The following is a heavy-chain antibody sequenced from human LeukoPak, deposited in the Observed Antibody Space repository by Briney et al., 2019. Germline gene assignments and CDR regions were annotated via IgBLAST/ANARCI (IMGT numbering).Heavy chain of an antibody. Sequence: PGGSLRLSCAASGFTFSSYSMNWVRQAPGKGLDWVSSISSTSTYIYYADSVKGRFTISRDNARNSLYLQMNSLRAEDTALYYCAKDPENSGLTSYFFDYWGQGTLVTVSS. CDR1: GFTFSSYS. D-gene: IGHD1-26*01. CDR2: ISSTSTYI. J-gene: IGHJ4*02. CDR3: AKDPENSGLTSYFFDY. V-gene: IGHV3-21*04.